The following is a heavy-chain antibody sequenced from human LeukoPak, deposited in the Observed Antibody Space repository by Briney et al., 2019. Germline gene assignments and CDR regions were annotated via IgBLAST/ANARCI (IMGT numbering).Heavy chain of an antibody. Sequence: GGSLRLSCAASGFTFSSYEMNWVRQAPGKGLEWVSYISSSGSTIYYADSVKGRFTISRDNAKNSLYLQMNSLRAEDTAVYYCAKDGCGGNCFYSMDVWGKGTTVTVSS. J-gene: IGHJ6*03. CDR2: ISSSGSTI. D-gene: IGHD1-14*01. CDR1: GFTFSSYE. CDR3: AKDGCGGNCFYSMDV. V-gene: IGHV3-48*03.